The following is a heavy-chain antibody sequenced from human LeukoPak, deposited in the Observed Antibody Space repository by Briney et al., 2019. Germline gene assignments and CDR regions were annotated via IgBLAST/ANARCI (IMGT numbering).Heavy chain of an antibody. CDR2: ISGSGGTS. D-gene: IGHD3-10*01. CDR3: AKSPYFYNSGRSVDV. Sequence: QPGGTLRLSCAASGFTFSNHGMNWVRQAPGKGLEWVSSISGSGGTSYYADSVKGRFTISRDSAKNMLFLQMNRLRAEDTAVYYCAKSPYFYNSGRSVDVWGKGTTVTVSS. J-gene: IGHJ6*04. CDR1: GFTFSNHG. V-gene: IGHV3-23*01.